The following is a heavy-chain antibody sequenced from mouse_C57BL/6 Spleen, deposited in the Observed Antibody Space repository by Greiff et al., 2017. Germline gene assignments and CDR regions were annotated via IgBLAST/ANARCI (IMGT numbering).Heavy chain of an antibody. D-gene: IGHD1-1*01. CDR2: INPNNGGT. CDR3: ARSHYGSSSYWYFDV. J-gene: IGHJ1*03. V-gene: IGHV1-18*01. CDR1: GYTFTDYN. Sequence: VQLQQSGPELVKPGASVKIPCKASGYTFTDYNMDWVKQSHGKSLEWIGDINPNNGGTIYNQKFKGKATLTVDKSSSTAYMELRSLTSEDTAVYYCARSHYGSSSYWYFDVWGTGTTVTVSS.